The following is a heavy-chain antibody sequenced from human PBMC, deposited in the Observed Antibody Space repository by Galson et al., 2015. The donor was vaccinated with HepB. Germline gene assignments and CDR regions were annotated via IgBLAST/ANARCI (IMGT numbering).Heavy chain of an antibody. Sequence: SVKVSCKVSGFILTDLSMHWVRQAPGKGLEWMGGFDPEDGETIYAQKFQGRVTMTEDTSTDTAYMKLSSLRSEDTAVYYFATALDWYFDLWGHGTLVTVSS. CDR3: ATALDWYFDL. CDR2: FDPEDGET. J-gene: IGHJ2*01. CDR1: GFILTDLS. V-gene: IGHV1-24*01.